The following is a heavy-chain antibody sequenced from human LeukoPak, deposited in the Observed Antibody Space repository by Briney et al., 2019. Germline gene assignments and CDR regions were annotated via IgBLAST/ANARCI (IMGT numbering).Heavy chain of an antibody. Sequence: SETLSLTCTVSGGSISSSSYYWGWIRQPPGKGLEWIGSIYYSGSTYYNPSLKSQVTISVDTSKNQFSLKLSSVTAADTAVYYCARSSPSGDFWSGYYIPPDYWGQGTLVTVSS. CDR1: GGSISSSSYY. D-gene: IGHD3-3*01. V-gene: IGHV4-39*07. CDR2: IYYSGST. J-gene: IGHJ4*02. CDR3: ARSSPSGDFWSGYYIPPDY.